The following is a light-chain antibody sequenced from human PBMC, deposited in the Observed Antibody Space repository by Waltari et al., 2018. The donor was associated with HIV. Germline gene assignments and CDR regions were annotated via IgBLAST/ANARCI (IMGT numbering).Light chain of an antibody. CDR2: EVS. CDR1: SSDVGSYNL. J-gene: IGLJ2*01. CDR3: CSYAGSSTLV. Sequence: QSALTQPASVSGSPGQSITISCTGTSSDVGSYNLVSWYQQHPGKAPQLMIYEVSNRPSGVSNRFSGSKSGNTASLTISGLQAEDEADYYCCSYAGSSTLVFGGGTKLTVL. V-gene: IGLV2-23*02.